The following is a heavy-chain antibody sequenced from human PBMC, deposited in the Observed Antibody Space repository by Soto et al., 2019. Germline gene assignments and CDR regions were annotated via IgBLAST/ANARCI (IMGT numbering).Heavy chain of an antibody. D-gene: IGHD2-15*01. V-gene: IGHV3-30*18. CDR2: ISYDGSNK. CDR3: AKEGHCSGGSCYSVGYYYYGMDV. J-gene: IGHJ6*02. Sequence: QVQLVESGGGVVQPGRSLRLSCAASGFTFSSYGMHWVRQAPGKGLEWVAVISYDGSNKYYADSVKGRFTISRENSKNKLYLQMNSLRAEDTAVYYCAKEGHCSGGSCYSVGYYYYGMDVWGQGTTVTVSS. CDR1: GFTFSSYG.